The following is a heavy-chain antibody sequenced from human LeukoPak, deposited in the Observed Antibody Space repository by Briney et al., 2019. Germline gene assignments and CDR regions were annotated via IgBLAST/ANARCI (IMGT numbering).Heavy chain of an antibody. CDR1: GFTFSNYW. D-gene: IGHD6-19*01. CDR3: ASTPLRGTYSSGWYRVVNSDF. Sequence: GGSLRLSCAASGFTFSNYWMSWIRQAPGKGLEWVANIKEDGSEKYYVDSVKGRFTISRDNAKNSLYVQMNSLRVEDTAVYYCASTPLRGTYSSGWYRVVNSDFWGQGTLVTVSS. CDR2: IKEDGSEK. V-gene: IGHV3-7*01. J-gene: IGHJ4*02.